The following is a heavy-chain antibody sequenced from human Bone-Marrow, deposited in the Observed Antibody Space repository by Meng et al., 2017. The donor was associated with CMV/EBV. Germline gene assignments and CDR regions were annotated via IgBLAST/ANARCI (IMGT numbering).Heavy chain of an antibody. CDR2: ISYDGSNK. V-gene: IGHV3-30*04. D-gene: IGHD3-22*01. Sequence: GSLRLSCAASGFTFNTYAMHWVRQAPGKGLEWVAVISYDGSNKYTADSVQGRLTISRDNSKNNLYLQMNSLTVEDTAVYYCVRDQGGESMIAVLIERFGMDVWGQGTTVTVSS. J-gene: IGHJ6*02. CDR3: VRDQGGESMIAVLIERFGMDV. CDR1: GFTFNTYA.